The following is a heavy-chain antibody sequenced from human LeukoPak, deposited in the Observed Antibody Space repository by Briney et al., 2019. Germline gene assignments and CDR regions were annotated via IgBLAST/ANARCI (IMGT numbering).Heavy chain of an antibody. CDR1: GFTFSSYE. J-gene: IGHJ6*02. CDR3: ARGGRGYGMDV. V-gene: IGHV3-48*03. Sequence: PGGSLRLSCAASGFTFSSYEINWVRQAPGKGLVWVSSISGSGSTENYADSVTGRLTISRDNAKDSLFLQMNSLRGEDTAVYYCARGGRGYGMDVWGQGTTVTVSS. CDR2: ISGSGSTE.